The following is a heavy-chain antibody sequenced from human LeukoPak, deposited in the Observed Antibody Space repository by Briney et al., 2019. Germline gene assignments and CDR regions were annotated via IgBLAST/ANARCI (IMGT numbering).Heavy chain of an antibody. CDR3: AKGAPSGYYAAFDP. V-gene: IGHV1-8*03. J-gene: IGHJ5*02. D-gene: IGHD3-3*01. Sequence: VSVKVSCKASGYTFTSYDINWVRQATGQGLEWMGWMNPNSGNTGYAQKFQGRVTITRNTSISTAYMELSSLRSEDTAVYYCAKGAPSGYYAAFDPWGQGTLVTVSS. CDR1: GYTFTSYD. CDR2: MNPNSGNT.